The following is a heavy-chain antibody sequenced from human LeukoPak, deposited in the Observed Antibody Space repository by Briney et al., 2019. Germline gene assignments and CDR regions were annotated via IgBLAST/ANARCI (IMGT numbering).Heavy chain of an antibody. J-gene: IGHJ4*02. CDR2: ISAYNGNT. V-gene: IGHV1-18*01. CDR1: GYTFTSYG. CDR3: ARPHYDFWSGYSTFDY. D-gene: IGHD3-3*01. Sequence: ASVKVSCKASGYTFTSYGISWVRQAPGQGLEWMGWISAYNGNTNYAQKLQGRVTMTTDTSTSTAYMELSRLRSDDTAVYYCARPHYDFWSGYSTFDYWGQGTLVTVSS.